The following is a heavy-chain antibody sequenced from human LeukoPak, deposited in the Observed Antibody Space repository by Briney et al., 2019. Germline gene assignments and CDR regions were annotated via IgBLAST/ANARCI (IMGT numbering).Heavy chain of an antibody. V-gene: IGHV4-59*01. J-gene: IGHJ3*02. Sequence: SETLSLTCAVYGGSFSGYYWTWIRQPPGKGLEWIGYIYYSGSTNYRPSLKSRVTISVDASKNQVSLRLRSVTAADTAVYYCARGLRNRSSGTRFDVFDIWGQGTMVTVSS. CDR2: IYYSGST. D-gene: IGHD6-6*01. CDR1: GGSFSGYY. CDR3: ARGLRNRSSGTRFDVFDI.